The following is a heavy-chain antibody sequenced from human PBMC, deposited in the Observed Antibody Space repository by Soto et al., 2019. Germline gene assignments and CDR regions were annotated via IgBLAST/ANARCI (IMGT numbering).Heavy chain of an antibody. CDR2: ITSSSRDV. D-gene: IGHD1-1*01. J-gene: IGHJ4*02. V-gene: IGHV3-21*01. CDR1: GFTFSSHT. CDR3: VKEVEGFDY. Sequence: EVQLVESGGGLVKPGGSLRLSCAASGFTFSSHTMNWVRQAPGKGLEWVSSITSSSRDVFYADSVKGRFTISRDNAKNSLYLQMNSLRAEDTGVYYCVKEVEGFDYWGQGTLVTVSS.